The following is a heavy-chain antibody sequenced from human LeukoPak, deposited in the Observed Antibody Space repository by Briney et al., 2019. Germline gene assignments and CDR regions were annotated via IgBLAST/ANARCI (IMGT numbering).Heavy chain of an antibody. CDR3: ARDRTYDSSGYYAGRYFDY. CDR2: IYHSGST. V-gene: IGHV4-4*02. J-gene: IGHJ4*02. CDR1: GGSISSSNW. Sequence: SETLFLTCAVSGGSISSSNWWSWVRQPPGMGLEWIGEIYHSGSTNYNPSLKSRVTISVDKSKNQFSLKLSSVTAADTAVYYCARDRTYDSSGYYAGRYFDYWGQGTLVTVSS. D-gene: IGHD3-22*01.